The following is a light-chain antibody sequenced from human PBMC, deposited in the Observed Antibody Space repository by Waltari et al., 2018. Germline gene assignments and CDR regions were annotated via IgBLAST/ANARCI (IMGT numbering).Light chain of an antibody. CDR1: SIDIRDETY. Sequence: QSALTQPPSVSGSPGQSVTISCTGTSIDIRDETYFSWFQQSPGKAPKVIMFAVSERPSGVPDRFSGSKSGNTASLTISGLQSEDESHYFCCSYAGQFTWVFGGGTKLTVL. J-gene: IGLJ2*01. CDR2: AVS. CDR3: CSYAGQFTWV. V-gene: IGLV2-11*01.